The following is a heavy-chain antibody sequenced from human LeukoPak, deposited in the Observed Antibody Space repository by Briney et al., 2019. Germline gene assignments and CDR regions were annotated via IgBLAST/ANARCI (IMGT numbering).Heavy chain of an antibody. V-gene: IGHV5-51*01. CDR2: IHPGDSET. CDR1: GXSFTSYW. Sequence: GESLKISCKASGXSFTSYWIGWVRQMPGKGLECMGIIHPGDSETRYSPSFQGQVTISADKSINTAYLQWSGLKASDTAMYYCARRLGATQPYFDFWGQGTLVTVSS. CDR3: ARRLGATQPYFDF. D-gene: IGHD1-26*01. J-gene: IGHJ4*02.